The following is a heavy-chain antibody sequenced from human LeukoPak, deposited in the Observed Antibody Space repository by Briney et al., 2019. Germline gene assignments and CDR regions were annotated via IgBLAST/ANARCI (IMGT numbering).Heavy chain of an antibody. CDR1: GGSISSYY. V-gene: IGHV4-59*03. D-gene: IGHD6-19*01. Sequence: SETLSLICTVSGGSISSYYWGWIRQPPGKGLEWVGQIYYRETPNYNPSLKSRVTISIDTSKNQFSLKLNSVTAADTAVYYCAAESERWLLRSWGQGTLVTVSS. J-gene: IGHJ4*02. CDR2: IYYRETP. CDR3: AAESERWLLRS.